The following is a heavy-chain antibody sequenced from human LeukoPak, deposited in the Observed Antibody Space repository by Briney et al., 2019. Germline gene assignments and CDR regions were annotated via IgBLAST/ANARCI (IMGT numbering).Heavy chain of an antibody. CDR2: IYYSGST. CDR3: VRGAVVLDHLDD. J-gene: IGHJ4*02. Sequence: SETLSFTCTVSGGAINSYYWSWLRQPPGKGLEWIGYIYYSGSTNYNPSLKSRVTVSVDTSKIQFSLKLSSVTAADTAVYYGVRGAVVLDHLDDWGQGTMVTVSS. CDR1: GGAINSYY. D-gene: IGHD2-2*01. V-gene: IGHV4-59*01.